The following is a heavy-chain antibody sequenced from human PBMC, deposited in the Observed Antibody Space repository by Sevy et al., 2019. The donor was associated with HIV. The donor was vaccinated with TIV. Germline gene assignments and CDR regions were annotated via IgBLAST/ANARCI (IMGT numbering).Heavy chain of an antibody. V-gene: IGHV4-34*01. Sequence: SETLSLTCAVYGGSFSGYYWSWIRQPPGKGLEWIGEINHSGSTNYNPSLKSRVTISVDTSKNQFSLKLSSVTAAVTAVYYCARGSDIVAVVAATSWFDPWGQGTLVTVSS. D-gene: IGHD2-15*01. CDR2: INHSGST. CDR3: ARGSDIVAVVAATSWFDP. J-gene: IGHJ5*02. CDR1: GGSFSGYY.